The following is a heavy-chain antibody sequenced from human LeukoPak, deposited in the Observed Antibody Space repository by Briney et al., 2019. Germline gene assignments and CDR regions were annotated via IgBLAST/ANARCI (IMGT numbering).Heavy chain of an antibody. CDR2: ISSSGSTI. CDR3: TRLDNGGNLWNAMDV. Sequence: PGGSLRLSCAASGFTFSTYEINWVRRPQGKGQEWVSYISSSGSTIYYADSVKGRFTISRDNAKKSLYLQMNSLSAEDTAVYYCTRLDNGGNLWNAMDVWGQGTTVTVSS. CDR1: GFTFSTYE. J-gene: IGHJ6*02. V-gene: IGHV3-48*03. D-gene: IGHD4-23*01.